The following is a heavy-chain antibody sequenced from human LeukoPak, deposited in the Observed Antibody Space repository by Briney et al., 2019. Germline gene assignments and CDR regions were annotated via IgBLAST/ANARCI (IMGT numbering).Heavy chain of an antibody. V-gene: IGHV3-30*04. J-gene: IGHJ4*02. CDR1: GFTFSSYA. Sequence: PGRSLRLSCAASGFTFSSYAMHWVRQAPGRGLEWVAVISYDGSNKYYADSVKGRFTISRDNSKNTLYLQMNNLRVEDTAVYWCVRGDGESCYTALDYWGQGSLVTVS. D-gene: IGHD2-2*02. CDR2: ISYDGSNK. CDR3: VRGDGESCYTALDY.